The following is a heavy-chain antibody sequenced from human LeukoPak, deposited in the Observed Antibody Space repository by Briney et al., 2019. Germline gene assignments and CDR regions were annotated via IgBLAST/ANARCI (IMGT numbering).Heavy chain of an antibody. V-gene: IGHV1-46*01. D-gene: IGHD1-7*01. Sequence: ASVKVSCKASGYTFTSYYMHWVRQAPGQGLEWMGIINPSGGSTSYAQKLQGRVTMTTDTSTSTAYMELRSLRSDDTAVYYCARGGFWLITGTTWDVWGKGTTVTVSS. CDR1: GYTFTSYY. J-gene: IGHJ6*04. CDR3: ARGGFWLITGTTWDV. CDR2: INPSGGST.